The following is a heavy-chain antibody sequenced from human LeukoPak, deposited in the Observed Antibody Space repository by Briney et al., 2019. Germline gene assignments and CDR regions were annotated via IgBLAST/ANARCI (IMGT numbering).Heavy chain of an antibody. J-gene: IGHJ4*02. V-gene: IGHV3-64D*09. D-gene: IGHD2-8*02. CDR2: IGTSGIST. CDR3: VRGQEVVYTPTFDY. Sequence: GGSLRLSCSASGFTFSTYAIHWVRQAPGKGLQYVSSIGTSGISTYYADSVTGRSTISRDNSKNSLYLQMSNLRPEDTAVYYCVRGQEVVYTPTFDYWGQGVLVTVSS. CDR1: GFTFSTYA.